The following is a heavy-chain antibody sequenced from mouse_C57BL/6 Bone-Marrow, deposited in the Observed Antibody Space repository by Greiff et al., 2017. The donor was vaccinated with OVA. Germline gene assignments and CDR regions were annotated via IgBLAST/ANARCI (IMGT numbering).Heavy chain of an antibody. CDR1: GYTFTSYG. V-gene: IGHV1-81*01. J-gene: IGHJ1*03. D-gene: IGHD1-1*01. CDR2: IYPRSGNT. CDR3: ARNGLLLRFYWYFDV. Sequence: QVHVKQSGAELARPGASVKLSCKASGYTFTSYGISWVKQRTGQGLEWIGEIYPRSGNTYYNEKFKGKATLTADKSSSTAYMELRSLTSEDSAVYFCARNGLLLRFYWYFDVWGTGTTVTVSS.